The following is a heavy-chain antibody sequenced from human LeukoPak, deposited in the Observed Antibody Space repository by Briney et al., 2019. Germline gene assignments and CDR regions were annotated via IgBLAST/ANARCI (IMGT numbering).Heavy chain of an antibody. J-gene: IGHJ4*02. CDR1: GLTFSSYA. Sequence: GGSLRLSCAASGLTFSSYATSWVRQAPGKGLEWVSAISGSGGSTYYADSVKGRFTISRDNSKNTVYLQMNSLRAEDTAVYYCAKGVDGYIYYFDYWGQGTLVTVSS. D-gene: IGHD5-24*01. V-gene: IGHV3-23*01. CDR3: AKGVDGYIYYFDY. CDR2: ISGSGGST.